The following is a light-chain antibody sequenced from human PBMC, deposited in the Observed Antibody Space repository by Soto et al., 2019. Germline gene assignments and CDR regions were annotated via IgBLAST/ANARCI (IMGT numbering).Light chain of an antibody. CDR2: NNN. Sequence: QSVLTQPPSASGTPGQRVTISCSGSSSNIGSNTVNLYHQLPGTAPKLLIYNNNKRPSGVPDRFSGSKSGTSASLAISGLQSEDEADYYCAAWDDSLNGLVFGTGTKLTVL. CDR3: AAWDDSLNGLV. J-gene: IGLJ1*01. V-gene: IGLV1-44*01. CDR1: SSNIGSNT.